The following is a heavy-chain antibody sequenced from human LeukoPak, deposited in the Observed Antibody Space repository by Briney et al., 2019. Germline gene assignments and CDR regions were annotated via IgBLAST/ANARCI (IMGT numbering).Heavy chain of an antibody. V-gene: IGHV3-7*01. D-gene: IGHD4-17*01. CDR1: GLTFSSYW. J-gene: IGHJ4*02. CDR2: IKHDGSEK. Sequence: PGGSLRLSCAASGLTFSSYWMSWVRQAPGKGLEWVANIKHDGSEKYYVDSVKGRFTISRDNAKNSLYLPMNSLRAEDTAVYYCVYSGDYEKGYWGQGTLVTVSS. CDR3: VYSGDYEKGY.